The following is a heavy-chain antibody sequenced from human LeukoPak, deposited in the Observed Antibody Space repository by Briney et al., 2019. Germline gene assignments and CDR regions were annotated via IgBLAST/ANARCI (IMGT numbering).Heavy chain of an antibody. D-gene: IGHD5-18*01. CDR2: VNPNIGGT. J-gene: IGHJ6*03. CDR3: AKADSHRGYSYATLAYYYMDA. Sequence: ASVKVSCRASGYKFTGYYLHWVRQAPGQGLEWMGWVNPNIGGTHYAQKFRGRVTMTRDTSINTAYMGLSSLTSDDTAVYYCAKADSHRGYSYATLAYYYMDAWGEGTTVTVSS. V-gene: IGHV1-2*02. CDR1: GYKFTGYY.